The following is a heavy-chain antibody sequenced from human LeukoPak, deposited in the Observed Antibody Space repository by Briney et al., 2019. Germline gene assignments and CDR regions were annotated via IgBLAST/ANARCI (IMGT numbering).Heavy chain of an antibody. Sequence: GGSLRLSCAASGFTFSSYAMSWVRQAPGKGLEWVSAISGSGGSTYYADSVRGRFTISRDNSKNTLDLQMNSLRAEDTAVYYCAKGGYNWNGRFDYWGQGTLVTVSS. V-gene: IGHV3-23*01. D-gene: IGHD1-1*01. CDR1: GFTFSSYA. CDR2: ISGSGGST. CDR3: AKGGYNWNGRFDY. J-gene: IGHJ4*02.